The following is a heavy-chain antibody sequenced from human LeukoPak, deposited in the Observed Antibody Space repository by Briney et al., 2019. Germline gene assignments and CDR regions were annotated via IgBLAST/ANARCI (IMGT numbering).Heavy chain of an antibody. CDR3: ARRAGAYTHPYDY. J-gene: IGHJ4*02. Sequence: PGGSLRLSCTASGFTFSAYAMHWVRQAPGKGLEWVAIVSYDENNKYYVDSVKGRFTISIDNSKNTLYLQMNSLRAEDTAVYYCARRAGAYTHPYDYWGQGTLVTVS. CDR1: GFTFSAYA. D-gene: IGHD3-16*01. V-gene: IGHV3-30*14. CDR2: VSYDENNK.